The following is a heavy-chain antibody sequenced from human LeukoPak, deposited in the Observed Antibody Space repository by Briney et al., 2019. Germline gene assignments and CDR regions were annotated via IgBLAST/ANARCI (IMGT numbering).Heavy chain of an antibody. CDR1: GYTFTGYY. V-gene: IGHV1-2*02. Sequence: ASVKVSCKASGYTFTGYYMHWVRQAPGQGLEWMGWINPNSGGTNYAQKFQGRVTMTRDTSISTAYMELSRLRSDDTAVYYCARDLSRGGNYFDYWGQGTLVTVSS. J-gene: IGHJ4*02. CDR2: INPNSGGT. CDR3: ARDLSRGGNYFDY. D-gene: IGHD2-2*01.